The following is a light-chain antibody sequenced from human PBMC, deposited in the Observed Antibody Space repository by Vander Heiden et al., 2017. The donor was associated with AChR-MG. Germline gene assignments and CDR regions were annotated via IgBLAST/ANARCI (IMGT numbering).Light chain of an antibody. CDR1: SSNIGSNY. J-gene: IGLJ3*02. V-gene: IGLV1-47*01. CDR3: AAWDDSLSVVV. Sequence: QSVLTQPPSASGPPGQRVPISCSGSSSNIGSNYVYWYQQLPGTAPKLLIYRNNQRPSGVPDRLSGSKSDTSASLAISRLRSEDEADYYCAAWDDSLSVVVFGGGTKLTVL. CDR2: RNN.